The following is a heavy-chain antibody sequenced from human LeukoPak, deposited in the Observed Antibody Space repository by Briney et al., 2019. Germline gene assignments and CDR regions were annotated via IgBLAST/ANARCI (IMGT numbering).Heavy chain of an antibody. J-gene: IGHJ4*02. Sequence: GGSLRLSCAASGFTFSSYAMHWVRQAPGKGLEWVAVISYDGSNKYYADSVKGRFTISRDNSKNTLYLRMNSLRAEDTAVYYCARALSYGDYEYWSTYWGQGTLVTVSS. CDR1: GFTFSSYA. D-gene: IGHD4-17*01. V-gene: IGHV3-30*04. CDR3: ARALSYGDYEYWSTY. CDR2: ISYDGSNK.